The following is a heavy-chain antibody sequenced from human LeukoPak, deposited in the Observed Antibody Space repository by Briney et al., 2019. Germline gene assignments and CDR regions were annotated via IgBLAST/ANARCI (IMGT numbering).Heavy chain of an antibody. CDR2: ISSSGSII. D-gene: IGHD3-16*02. V-gene: IGHV3-21*01. CDR3: ARDNRYTGNYLDAFDI. CDR1: GFTFSLYS. J-gene: IGHJ3*02. Sequence: PGGSLRLSCAASGFTFSLYSMNWVRQAPGKGLEWVSSISSSGSIIYYADSVKGRFTISRDDAKNSLYLQMSSLRVEDTAVYYCARDNRYTGNYLDAFDIWGQGTLVTVSS.